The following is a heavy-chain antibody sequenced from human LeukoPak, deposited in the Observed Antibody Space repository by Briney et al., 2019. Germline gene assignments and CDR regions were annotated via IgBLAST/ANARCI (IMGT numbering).Heavy chain of an antibody. CDR1: RGTFNSYA. Sequence: SVKVSSKVSRGTFNSYAISWVRQAPGQGLEWMGGIIPIFGTANYAQTFQGRVTITTDESTSTAYMELSRLRSEDPPVDSCVREGSSCGYSSWFDPWGQGTLVSVCS. CDR2: IIPIFGTA. V-gene: IGHV1-69*05. D-gene: IGHD3-22*01. CDR3: VREGSSCGYSSWFDP. J-gene: IGHJ5*02.